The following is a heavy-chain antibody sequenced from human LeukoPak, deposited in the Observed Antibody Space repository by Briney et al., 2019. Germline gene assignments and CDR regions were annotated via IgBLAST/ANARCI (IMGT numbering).Heavy chain of an antibody. CDR2: ISWNSGSI. Sequence: GGSLRLSCAASGFIFDDYAMHWVRQAPGKGLEWVSGISWNSGSIGYADSVRGRFTISRDNSKNSLYLQMNSLRAEDTALYYCARVSYYPHDAFDIWGQGTMVTVSS. CDR1: GFIFDDYA. V-gene: IGHV3-9*01. D-gene: IGHD2-8*01. J-gene: IGHJ3*02. CDR3: ARVSYYPHDAFDI.